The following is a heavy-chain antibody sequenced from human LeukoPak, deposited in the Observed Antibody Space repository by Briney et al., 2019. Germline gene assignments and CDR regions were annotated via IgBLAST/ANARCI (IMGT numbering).Heavy chain of an antibody. CDR3: AREGCSSTSCYPPYVGNWFDP. CDR1: GFTFNTYA. D-gene: IGHD2-2*01. Sequence: PGGSLRLSCAASGFTFNTYAMSWVRQAPWERLQWVSGISDSGGNTYYADSVKGRFTISRDNSKNTLYLQMNSLRAEDTAVYYCAREGCSSTSCYPPYVGNWFDPWGQGTLVTVSS. V-gene: IGHV3-23*01. J-gene: IGHJ5*02. CDR2: ISDSGGNT.